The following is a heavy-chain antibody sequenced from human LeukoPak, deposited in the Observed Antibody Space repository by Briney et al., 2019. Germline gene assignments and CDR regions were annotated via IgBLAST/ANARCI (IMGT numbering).Heavy chain of an antibody. Sequence: GGSLRLSCAASGFTISSYGMHWVRQAPGKGLEWVAVIWYDGSNKYYADSVKGRFTISRDNSKNTLYLQMNSLRAEDTAVYYCARDTVAENYFDYWGQGTLVTVSS. CDR2: IWYDGSNK. V-gene: IGHV3-33*01. CDR3: ARDTVAENYFDY. D-gene: IGHD6-19*01. CDR1: GFTISSYG. J-gene: IGHJ4*02.